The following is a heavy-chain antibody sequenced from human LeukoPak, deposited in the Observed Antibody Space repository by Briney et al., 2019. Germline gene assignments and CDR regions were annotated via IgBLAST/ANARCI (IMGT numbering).Heavy chain of an antibody. Sequence: ASVKVSCKASGYTFTSYAMNWVRQAPGQGLEWMGWINTNTGNPTYAQGFTGRFVFSLDTSVSTAYLQISSLKAEDAAVYYCARGSTAYRYSTSNWFDPWGQGTLVTVSS. V-gene: IGHV7-4-1*02. CDR1: GYTFTSYA. CDR3: ARGSTAYRYSTSNWFDP. D-gene: IGHD3-9*01. CDR2: INTNTGNP. J-gene: IGHJ5*02.